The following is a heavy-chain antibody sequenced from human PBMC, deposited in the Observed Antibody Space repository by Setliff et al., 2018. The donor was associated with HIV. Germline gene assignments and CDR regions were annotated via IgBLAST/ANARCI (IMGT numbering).Heavy chain of an antibody. CDR2: ISHSGGLT. CDR3: AKGHYSSGDSKQNGFDM. J-gene: IGHJ3*02. V-gene: IGHV3-23*01. Sequence: GGSLRLSCATSGFTLSDHHMNWIRQAPGKGLEWVSYISHSGGLTFYADSVKGRFTISRDNSKNTLYLQMNSLRAEDTVVYYCAKGHYSSGDSKQNGFDMWGQGTMVTVSS. CDR1: GFTLSDHH. D-gene: IGHD3-22*01.